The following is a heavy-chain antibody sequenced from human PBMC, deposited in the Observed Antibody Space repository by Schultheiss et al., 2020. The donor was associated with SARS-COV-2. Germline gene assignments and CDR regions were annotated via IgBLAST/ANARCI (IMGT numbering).Heavy chain of an antibody. J-gene: IGHJ3*02. CDR3: AKDRARVVVTAIEAFDI. Sequence: GSLRLSCAASGFTFSSYAMSWVRQAPGKGLEWVSAISGSGGSTYYADSVKGRFTISRDNSKNTLYLQMNSLRAEDTAVYYCAKDRARVVVTAIEAFDIWGQGTMVTVSS. CDR1: GFTFSSYA. V-gene: IGHV3-23*01. CDR2: ISGSGGST. D-gene: IGHD2-21*02.